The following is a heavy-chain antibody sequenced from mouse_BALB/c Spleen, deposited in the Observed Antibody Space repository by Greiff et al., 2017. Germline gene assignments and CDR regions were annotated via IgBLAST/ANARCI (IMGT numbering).Heavy chain of an antibody. CDR3: ASMDGNSSFAY. V-gene: IGHV14-1*02. Sequence: VQLQQSGAELVRPGALVKLSCKASGFNIKDYYMHWVKQRPEQGLEWIGWIDPENGNTIYDPKFQGKASITADTSSNTAYLQLSSLTSEDTAVYYCASMDGNSSFAYWGQGTLVTVSA. CDR1: GFNIKDYY. J-gene: IGHJ3*01. D-gene: IGHD2-1*01. CDR2: IDPENGNT.